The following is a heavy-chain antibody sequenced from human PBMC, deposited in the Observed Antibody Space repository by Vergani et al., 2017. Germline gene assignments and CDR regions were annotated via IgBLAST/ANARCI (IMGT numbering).Heavy chain of an antibody. CDR3: ARFNYYDSSGYYDAFDI. D-gene: IGHD3-22*01. CDR2: IIPIFGTA. V-gene: IGHV1-69*01. CDR1: GGTFSSYA. J-gene: IGHJ3*02. Sequence: QVQLVQSGAEVKKPGSSVKVSCKASGGTFSSYAISWVRQAPGQGLEWMGGIIPIFGTANYAQKFQGRVTITADESTSTAYMELSSLRSEDTAVYYCARFNYYDSSGYYDAFDIWGQGPMVTVSS.